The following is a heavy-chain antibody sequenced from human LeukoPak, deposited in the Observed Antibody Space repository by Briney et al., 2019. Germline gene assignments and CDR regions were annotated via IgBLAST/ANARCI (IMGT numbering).Heavy chain of an antibody. Sequence: SETLSLTCTVSGGSISNYYWSWIRQPPGKGLEWLGYIYNSGTTNYNPSLKSRVVISVDTSKNQFFLRLTSVTAADTAVYYCARVADGYWGQGALVTVSS. CDR3: ARVADGY. CDR1: GGSISNYY. V-gene: IGHV4-59*01. J-gene: IGHJ4*02. D-gene: IGHD5-24*01. CDR2: IYNSGTT.